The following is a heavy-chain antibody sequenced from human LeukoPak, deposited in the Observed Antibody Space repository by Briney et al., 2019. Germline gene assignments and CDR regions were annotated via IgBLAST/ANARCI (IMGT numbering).Heavy chain of an antibody. J-gene: IGHJ6*03. CDR3: ARVGSLLWFGELSYYMDV. V-gene: IGHV4-38-2*02. D-gene: IGHD3-10*01. Sequence: PSETLSLTCTVSGYSISSGYYWGWIRQPPGKGLEWIGSIYHSGSTYYNPSLKSRVTISVDTSKNQFSLKLSSVTAADTAVYYCARVGSLLWFGELSYYMDVWGKGTTVTVSS. CDR2: IYHSGST. CDR1: GYSISSGYY.